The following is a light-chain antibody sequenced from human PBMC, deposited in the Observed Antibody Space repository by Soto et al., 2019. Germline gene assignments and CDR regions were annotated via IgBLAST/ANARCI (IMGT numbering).Light chain of an antibody. CDR3: QQTSSFPLT. CDR2: VAS. J-gene: IGKJ1*01. Sequence: DIQMTQSPSSLSASVGDRVTITCRASQSISNYLNWYQQKPGKAPALLIYVASTLQSGVPSRFSGSASGTDFTLAINSLQPEDFATYYCQQTSSFPLTFGQGTKVELK. V-gene: IGKV1-39*01. CDR1: QSISNY.